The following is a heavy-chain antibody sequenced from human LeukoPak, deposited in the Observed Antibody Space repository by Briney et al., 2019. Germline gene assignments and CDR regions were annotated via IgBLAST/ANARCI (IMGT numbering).Heavy chain of an antibody. V-gene: IGHV3-30*18. Sequence: GGSLRLSCAASGFTFSSYGMHWVRQAPGKGLEWVAVISYDGSNKYYADSVKGRFTISRDNSNNTLYLQMNSLRAEDTAVYYCAKDRGSYFSSDAFDIWGQGTMVTVSS. D-gene: IGHD1-26*01. CDR2: ISYDGSNK. J-gene: IGHJ3*02. CDR3: AKDRGSYFSSDAFDI. CDR1: GFTFSSYG.